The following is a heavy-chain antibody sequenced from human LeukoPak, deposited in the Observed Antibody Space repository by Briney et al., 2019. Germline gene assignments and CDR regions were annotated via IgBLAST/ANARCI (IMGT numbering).Heavy chain of an antibody. CDR2: IYWDDDK. D-gene: IGHD3-10*01. J-gene: IGHJ4*02. Sequence: ESGPTLVKPTQTLTLTCTFSGFSLTTSGVGVGWIRQPPGKALEWLALIYWDDDKRYSPFLKSRLTITKDTSTAQVVLTMTNMDPVDTATNSCPPRLLRGRSPPFNCWGQGTRVTVSS. V-gene: IGHV2-5*02. CDR3: PPRLLRGRSPPFNC. CDR1: GFSLTTSGVG.